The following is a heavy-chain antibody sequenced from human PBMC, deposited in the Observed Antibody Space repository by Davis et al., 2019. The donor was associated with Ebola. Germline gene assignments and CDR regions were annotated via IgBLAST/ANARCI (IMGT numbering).Heavy chain of an antibody. CDR3: AKEHHLDECWSGYYGFDY. CDR2: ISGSGGST. Sequence: GESLKISCAASGFTFSSYAMSWVRQAPGKGLEWVSAISGSGGSTYYADSVKGRFTISRDNSKNTLYLQMNSLRAEDTAVYYCAKEHHLDECWSGYYGFDYWGQGTLVTVSS. CDR1: GFTFSSYA. D-gene: IGHD3-3*01. V-gene: IGHV3-23*01. J-gene: IGHJ4*02.